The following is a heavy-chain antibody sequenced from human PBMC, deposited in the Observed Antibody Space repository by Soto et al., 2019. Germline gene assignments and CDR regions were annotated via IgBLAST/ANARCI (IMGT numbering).Heavy chain of an antibody. CDR2: IVVGSGHT. Sequence: GASVKVSCKTSGFTFISSAMQWVRQARGQGLEWIGWIVVGSGHTNYAQKFQERVTITRDMSTSTAYMELSSLRSEDTAVYYCAGTSAAGRDYYGMDVWGQGTTVTVSS. D-gene: IGHD2-2*01. CDR1: GFTFISSA. CDR3: AGTSAAGRDYYGMDV. J-gene: IGHJ6*02. V-gene: IGHV1-58*02.